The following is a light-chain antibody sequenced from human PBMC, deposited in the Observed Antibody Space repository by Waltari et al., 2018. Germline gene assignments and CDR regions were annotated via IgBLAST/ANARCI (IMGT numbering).Light chain of an antibody. CDR2: DAS. V-gene: IGKV1-13*02. Sequence: AVQLTQSPSSLSASVGDRVSITCRASQDISNALAWYQQKAGKPPKLLIYDASTLESGVPSKFSGSGSGTYFTLTISSLQPEDFATYYCPHFNSYPPWTFGQWTILEI. CDR3: PHFNSYPPWT. J-gene: IGKJ2*01. CDR1: QDISNA.